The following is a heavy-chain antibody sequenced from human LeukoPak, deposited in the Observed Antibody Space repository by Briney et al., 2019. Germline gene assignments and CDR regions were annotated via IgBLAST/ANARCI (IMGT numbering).Heavy chain of an antibody. Sequence: SETLSLTCTVSGGSISSSTYFWGWIRPPPGKGLEWIGSIYYSGITYYNPSLKSRVTMSVDTSKNQFSLKLSSVTAADTAVYYCARHAGCYDSMIVEFDYWGQGALVTVSS. D-gene: IGHD3-22*01. V-gene: IGHV4-39*01. CDR1: GGSISSSTYF. CDR3: ARHAGCYDSMIVEFDY. CDR2: IYYSGIT. J-gene: IGHJ4*02.